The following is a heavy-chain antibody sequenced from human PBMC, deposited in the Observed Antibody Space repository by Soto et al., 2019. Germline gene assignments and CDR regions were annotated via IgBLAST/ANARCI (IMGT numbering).Heavy chain of an antibody. J-gene: IGHJ4*02. Sequence: GGSLRLSCASSGFTFSSYGMTWVRQAPGKGLEWVSFSSATGAGTYFADSVKGRFTISRDNSKNTLYLQMSSLRADDTAVYYCAKDRRAGGNYGFYSDFWGQGALVTVSS. CDR2: SSATGAGT. CDR3: AKDRRAGGNYGFYSDF. CDR1: GFTFSSYG. D-gene: IGHD1-7*01. V-gene: IGHV3-23*01.